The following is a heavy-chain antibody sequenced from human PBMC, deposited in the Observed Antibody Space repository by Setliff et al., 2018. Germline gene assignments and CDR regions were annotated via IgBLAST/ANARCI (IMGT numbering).Heavy chain of an antibody. J-gene: IGHJ3*02. CDR2: IYPGDSDT. V-gene: IGHV5-51*01. CDR3: ARQAVAGSDAFDI. CDR1: GYSFSSYW. D-gene: IGHD6-19*01. Sequence: GESLKISCKGSGYSFSSYWIGWVRQMPGKGLEWMGIIYPGDSDTRYSPSFQGQVTISADKSISTAYLQWSSLKASDTAMYYCARQAVAGSDAFDIWGQGTMVTVSS.